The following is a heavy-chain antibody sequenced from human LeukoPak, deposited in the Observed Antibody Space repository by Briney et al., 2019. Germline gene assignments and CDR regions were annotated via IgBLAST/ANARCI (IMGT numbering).Heavy chain of an antibody. CDR3: ARNAGATVTTLFDL. J-gene: IGHJ2*01. V-gene: IGHV4-61*01. D-gene: IGHD4-17*01. CDR1: GASVSSGNYY. CDR2: IYYGGSP. Sequence: SEPLSLTCTVSGASVSSGNYYWSWIRQPSGKGLEWIGYIYYGGSPNYNPSLKSRVTMSIDASKQQVSLKLSSVTAADTAVYYCARNAGATVTTLFDLWGRGTLVTVSS.